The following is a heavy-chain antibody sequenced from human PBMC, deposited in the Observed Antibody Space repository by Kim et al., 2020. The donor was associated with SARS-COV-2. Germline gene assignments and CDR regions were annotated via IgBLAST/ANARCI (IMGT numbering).Heavy chain of an antibody. D-gene: IGHD6-6*01. V-gene: IGHV4-59*08. CDR3: ARLASSSSFDAFDI. CDR1: GGSISSYY. Sequence: SETLSLTCTASGGSISSYYWSWIRQPPGKGLEWAGSISYSGSTNYNPSLKSRVTISIDTSKNQFSLKLSSVTAADTAVYYCARLASSSSFDAFDIWGKGTTVTVSS. CDR2: ISYSGST. J-gene: IGHJ3*02.